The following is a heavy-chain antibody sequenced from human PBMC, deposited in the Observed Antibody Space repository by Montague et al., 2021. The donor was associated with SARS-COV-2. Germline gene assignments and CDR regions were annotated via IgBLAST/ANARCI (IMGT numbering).Heavy chain of an antibody. Sequence: PALVKPTQTLTLTCTFSGFSLSTSGMRASWIRQPPGKALKWLARXDWDDDKFYSTSLKTRLTISKDTSKNQVVLTMTNMDPVDTATYYCARSYYDILTAYYTPFDYWGQGTLVTVSS. CDR3: ARSYYDILTAYYTPFDY. V-gene: IGHV2-70*04. J-gene: IGHJ4*02. CDR1: GFSLSTSGMR. D-gene: IGHD3-9*01. CDR2: XDWDDDK.